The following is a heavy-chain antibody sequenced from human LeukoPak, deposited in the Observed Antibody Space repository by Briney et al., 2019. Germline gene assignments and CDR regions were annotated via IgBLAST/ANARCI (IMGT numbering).Heavy chain of an antibody. CDR3: TTEGIFGVVPTY. J-gene: IGHJ4*02. D-gene: IGHD3-3*01. CDR1: GFTFSSYA. V-gene: IGHV3-15*01. CDR2: IKSKTDGGTT. Sequence: GGSLRLSCAASGFTFSSYAMHWVRQAPGKGLEWVGRIKSKTDGGTTDYAAPVKGRFTISRDDSKNTLYLQMNSLKTEDTAVYYCTTEGIFGVVPTYWGQGTLVTVSS.